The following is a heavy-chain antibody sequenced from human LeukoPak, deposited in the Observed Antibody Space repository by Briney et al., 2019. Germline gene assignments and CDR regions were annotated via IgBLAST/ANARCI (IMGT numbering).Heavy chain of an antibody. CDR1: GFNFRSYG. V-gene: IGHV3-33*01. Sequence: GGSLRLSCVASGFNFRSYGMHWVRQAPGKGLEWVAIIWYDGSDKYYADSVKGRFTISRDNSRNTLYLQMNSLRAEDTAVYYCARDLGSSGFFDYWGQGTLVAVSP. CDR2: IWYDGSDK. CDR3: ARDLGSSGFFDY. D-gene: IGHD6-19*01. J-gene: IGHJ4*02.